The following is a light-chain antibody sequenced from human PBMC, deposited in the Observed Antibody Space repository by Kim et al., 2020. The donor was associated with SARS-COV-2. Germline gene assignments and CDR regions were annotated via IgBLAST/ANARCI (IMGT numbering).Light chain of an antibody. V-gene: IGLV3-1*01. CDR1: NVWYKH. Sequence: VSPGPPASITRSGYNVWYKHFYLYQQMPGPTLLLVIYRDRKRPLGIPWRFSGSNSGTTATLTSSGTQDMDEADYYCQAWDSSTVVFGGGTQLTVL. CDR3: QAWDSSTVV. J-gene: IGLJ2*01. CDR2: RDR.